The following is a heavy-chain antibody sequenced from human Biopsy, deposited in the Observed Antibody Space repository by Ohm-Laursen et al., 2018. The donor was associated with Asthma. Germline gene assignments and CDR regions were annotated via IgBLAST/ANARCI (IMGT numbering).Heavy chain of an antibody. CDR2: INPNSGAT. V-gene: IGHV1-2*06. CDR1: GYTFTSYH. D-gene: IGHD6-13*01. CDR3: ARGQKSAGDRWFDP. J-gene: IGHJ5*02. Sequence: ASVKVSCKASGYTFTSYHIHWMRQAPGQGLEWMGRINPNSGATNYAQKFQGRVTMTRDTSISTAYMEVSRLRSDDTAVYYCARGQKSAGDRWFDPWGQGTLVTVSS.